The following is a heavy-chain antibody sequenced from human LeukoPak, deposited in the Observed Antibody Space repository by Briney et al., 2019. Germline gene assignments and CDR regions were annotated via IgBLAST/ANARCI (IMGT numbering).Heavy chain of an antibody. CDR1: GGSISSSSYY. J-gene: IGHJ4*02. V-gene: IGHV4-39*07. CDR3: ARVAVARLAYFDY. CDR2: IYYSGST. D-gene: IGHD6-19*01. Sequence: KPSETLSLTCTVSGGSISSSSYYWGWIRQPPGKGLEWIGSIYYSGSTYYNPSLKSRVTISVDTSKNQFSLKLSSVTAADTAMYYCARVAVARLAYFDYWGQGTLVTVSS.